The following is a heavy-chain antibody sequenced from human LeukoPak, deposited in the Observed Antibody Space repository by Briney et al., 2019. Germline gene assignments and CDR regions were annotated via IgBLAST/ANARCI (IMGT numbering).Heavy chain of an antibody. Sequence: GGSLRLSCAASGITFSDYYMSWIRQAPGKGLEWVSYVSSSATTASTKYYADSVKGRFTISRDNAKNSLYLQMNSLRAEDTAVYYCAGTDYYDSSGYYFDLWGQGTLVTVSS. CDR1: GITFSDYY. CDR3: AGTDYYDSSGYYFDL. CDR2: VSSSATTASTK. J-gene: IGHJ4*02. V-gene: IGHV3-11*01. D-gene: IGHD3-22*01.